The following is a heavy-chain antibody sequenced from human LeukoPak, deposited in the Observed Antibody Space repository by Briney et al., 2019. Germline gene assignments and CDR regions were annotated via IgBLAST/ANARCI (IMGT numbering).Heavy chain of an antibody. CDR1: GFTFSSYG. D-gene: IGHD2-15*01. V-gene: IGHV3-33*06. Sequence: SGGSLRLSCAASGFTFSSYGMHWVRQAPGKGLEWVAVIWYDGSNKYYADSVKGRFTISRDNSKNTLYLQMNSLRAEDTAVYYCAKDPYRVVFATGNYLDPWGQGTLVTVSS. CDR2: IWYDGSNK. J-gene: IGHJ5*02. CDR3: AKDPYRVVFATGNYLDP.